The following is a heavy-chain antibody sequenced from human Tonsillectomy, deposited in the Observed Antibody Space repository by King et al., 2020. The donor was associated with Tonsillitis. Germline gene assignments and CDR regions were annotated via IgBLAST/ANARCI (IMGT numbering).Heavy chain of an antibody. J-gene: IGHJ3*02. CDR1: GYTFTGYY. Sequence: VQLVQSGAEVKKPGASVKVSCKASGYTFTGYYMHWVRQAPGQGLEWMGWINPNSGGTNYAQKFQGRVTMTRDTSISTAYMELSRLRSDDTAVYYCARWGTSGGYLYAFDIWGQGTMVTVSS. D-gene: IGHD1-26*01. V-gene: IGHV1-2*02. CDR2: INPNSGGT. CDR3: ARWGTSGGYLYAFDI.